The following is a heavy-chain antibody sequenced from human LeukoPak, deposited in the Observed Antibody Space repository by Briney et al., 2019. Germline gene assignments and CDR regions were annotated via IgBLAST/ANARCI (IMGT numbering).Heavy chain of an antibody. CDR2: ISYDGSNK. CDR3: ARRQYYYDYFDY. V-gene: IGHV3-30-3*01. D-gene: IGHD3-22*01. CDR1: GFTFSSYA. J-gene: IGHJ4*02. Sequence: PGRSLRLSCAASGFTFSSYAMHWVRQAPGKGLEWVAVISYDGSNKYYADSVKGRFTISRDNSKNTLYLQMNSLRAEDTAVYYCARRQYYYDYFDYWGQGTLVTVSS.